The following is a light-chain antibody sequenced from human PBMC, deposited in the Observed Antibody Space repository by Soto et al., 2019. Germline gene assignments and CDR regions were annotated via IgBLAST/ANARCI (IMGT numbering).Light chain of an antibody. J-gene: IGKJ5*01. V-gene: IGKV3-11*01. CDR1: QSVRTV. CDR2: DAS. CDR3: QQRTDWPTIT. Sequence: EIVLTQSPATLSLSPGERATLSCGASQSVRTVLAWYQQKPGQAPRLLIYDASTRATGVPARFSGSGSGTDFTLTISNLESEDFVVYYCQQRTDWPTITFGKGTRLDIK.